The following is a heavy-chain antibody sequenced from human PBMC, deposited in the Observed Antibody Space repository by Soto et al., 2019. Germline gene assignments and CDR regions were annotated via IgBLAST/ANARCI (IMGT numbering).Heavy chain of an antibody. Sequence: GGSLRLSCAASGFTFSVMSWVRQAPGKGLEWVSSISGSGDSTYYADSVKGRFTISRDNSKNTLFLQMSSLRAEDSAIYYCANSLPWNWGQGTLVTVSS. CDR3: ANSLPWN. V-gene: IGHV3-23*01. CDR2: ISGSGDST. CDR1: GFTFSV. J-gene: IGHJ4*02. D-gene: IGHD1-1*01.